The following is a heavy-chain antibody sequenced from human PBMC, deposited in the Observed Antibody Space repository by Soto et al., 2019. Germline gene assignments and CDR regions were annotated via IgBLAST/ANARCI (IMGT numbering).Heavy chain of an antibody. Sequence: GESLKISCKGSGYSFTTYWITWVCQMPGKGLEWMGRIDPSDSYTNYSPSFQGHVTISADKSINTAYVQWSSLKASDTAMYFCARQGVATTPDYWGQGTLVTVSS. J-gene: IGHJ4*02. CDR1: GYSFTTYW. V-gene: IGHV5-10-1*01. D-gene: IGHD2-15*01. CDR3: ARQGVATTPDY. CDR2: IDPSDSYT.